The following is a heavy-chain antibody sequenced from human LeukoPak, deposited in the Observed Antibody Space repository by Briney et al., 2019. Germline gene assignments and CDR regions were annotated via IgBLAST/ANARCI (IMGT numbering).Heavy chain of an antibody. Sequence: GASVKVSRKASGYTFTGYYIHWVRQAPGQGLEWMGWINPNTGGTDYAQKFQGRVTMTRDTSISTVYMELSRLTSDDTAVYYCARGVASAGAKYFDQWGQGTLVTVSS. CDR3: ARGVASAGAKYFDQ. J-gene: IGHJ4*02. V-gene: IGHV1-2*02. CDR2: INPNTGGT. D-gene: IGHD6-13*01. CDR1: GYTFTGYY.